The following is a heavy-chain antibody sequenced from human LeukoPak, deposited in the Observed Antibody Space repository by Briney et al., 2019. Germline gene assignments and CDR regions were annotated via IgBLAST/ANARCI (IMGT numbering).Heavy chain of an antibody. CDR3: ARGNWYFDL. Sequence: SETLSLTCAVYGGSFSGYYWSWIRQPPGKGLEWIGEINHSGSTNYNPSLKSRVTISVDTSKNQFSLKLSSVTAADTAVYYCARGNWYFDLSGRGTLVTVSS. J-gene: IGHJ2*01. CDR1: GGSFSGYY. V-gene: IGHV4-34*01. CDR2: INHSGST.